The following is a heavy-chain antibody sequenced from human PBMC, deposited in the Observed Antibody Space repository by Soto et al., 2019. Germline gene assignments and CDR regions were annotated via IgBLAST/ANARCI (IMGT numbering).Heavy chain of an antibody. Sequence: GGSLRLSCAACGFTFSSYAMSWVRQAPGKGLEWVSAISGSGGSTYYADSVKGRFTISRDNSKNTLYLQMNSLRAEDTAVYYCAKDPTDQDIVVVVAATNWFDPWGQGTLVTVSS. D-gene: IGHD2-15*01. CDR1: GFTFSSYA. CDR3: AKDPTDQDIVVVVAATNWFDP. J-gene: IGHJ5*02. V-gene: IGHV3-23*01. CDR2: ISGSGGST.